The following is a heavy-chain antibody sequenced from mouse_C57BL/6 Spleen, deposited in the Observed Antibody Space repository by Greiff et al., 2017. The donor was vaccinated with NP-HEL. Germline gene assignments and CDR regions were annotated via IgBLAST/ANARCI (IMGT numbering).Heavy chain of an antibody. V-gene: IGHV14-3*01. CDR1: GFNIKNTY. J-gene: IGHJ2*01. CDR2: LDPANGNT. Sequence: VQLKESVAELVRPGASVKLSCTASGFNIKNTYMLWVKQRPEQGLEWIGRLDPANGNTKYAPKFQGKANITADTTSNTAYLQISSQTSEDTAIYYGARERGLLDYWGQGTTLTVSS. CDR3: ARERGLLDY.